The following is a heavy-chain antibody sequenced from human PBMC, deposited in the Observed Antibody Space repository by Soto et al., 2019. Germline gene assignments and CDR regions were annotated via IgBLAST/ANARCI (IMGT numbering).Heavy chain of an antibody. J-gene: IGHJ4*02. Sequence: EVQLVESGGGLVQPGGSRRLSCSASGFTFSSYAMHWVHQAPGKGLEYVSAISSNGGSTYYADSVKGRFTISRDNSKNTLYLQMSSLRAEDTGVYYCVSGDYGDPFDYWGQGTLVTVSS. D-gene: IGHD4-17*01. V-gene: IGHV3-64D*06. CDR2: ISSNGGST. CDR3: VSGDYGDPFDY. CDR1: GFTFSSYA.